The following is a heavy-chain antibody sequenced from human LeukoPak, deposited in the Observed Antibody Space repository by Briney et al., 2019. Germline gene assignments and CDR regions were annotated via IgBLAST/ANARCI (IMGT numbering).Heavy chain of an antibody. J-gene: IGHJ4*02. CDR3: ARSVRDLSGIPPEFDY. CDR2: MNPNSGNT. Sequence: ASVKVSCKASGYTFTSYYMHWVRQATGQGLEWMGWMNPNSGNTGYAQKFQGRVTMTRNTSISTAYMELSSLRSEDTAVYYCARSVRDLSGIPPEFDYWGQGTLVTVSS. CDR1: GYTFTSYY. D-gene: IGHD2-15*01. V-gene: IGHV1-8*02.